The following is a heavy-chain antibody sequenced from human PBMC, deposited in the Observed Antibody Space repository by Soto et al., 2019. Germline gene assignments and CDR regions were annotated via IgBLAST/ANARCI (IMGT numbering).Heavy chain of an antibody. V-gene: IGHV4-34*01. CDR3: ARATGYEHYYYYYYMDV. CDR2: INHSGST. J-gene: IGHJ6*03. D-gene: IGHD3-9*01. CDR1: GGSFIGDY. Sequence: SETLSLTCAVYGGSFIGDYWSWIRQPPGKGLEWIGEINHSGSTNYNPSLKSRVTISVDTSKNQFSLKLSSVTAADTAVYYCARATGYEHYYYYYYMDVWGKGTTVTVSS.